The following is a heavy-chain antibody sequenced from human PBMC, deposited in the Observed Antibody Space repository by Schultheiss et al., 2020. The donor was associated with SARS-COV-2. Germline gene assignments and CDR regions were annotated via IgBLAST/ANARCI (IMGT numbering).Heavy chain of an antibody. CDR1: GGTFSSYA. V-gene: IGHV1-69*13. D-gene: IGHD2-15*01. CDR3: ARDRIVYRVRALGLKMDV. CDR2: IIPIFGTA. J-gene: IGHJ6*04. Sequence: SVKVSCKASGGTFSSYAISWVRQAPGQGLEWMGGIIPIFGTANYAQKFQVRVTITADESTSTAYMELSSLRSEDTAVYYCARDRIVYRVRALGLKMDVWGKGTTVTVSS.